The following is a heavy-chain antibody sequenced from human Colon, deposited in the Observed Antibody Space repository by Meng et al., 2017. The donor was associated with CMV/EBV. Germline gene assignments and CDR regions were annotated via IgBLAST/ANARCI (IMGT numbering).Heavy chain of an antibody. J-gene: IGHJ6*02. CDR1: GFTFSSYW. CDR3: ARGFKSITIFGVVTHNPNYYYGMDV. V-gene: IGHV3-7*01. CDR2: IKQDGSEK. Sequence: GESLKISCAASGFTFSSYWMSWVRQAPGKGLEWVANIKQDGSEKYYVDSVKGRFTISRDNAKNSLYLQMNSLRAEDTAVYYCARGFKSITIFGVVTHNPNYYYGMDVWGQGTTVTVSS. D-gene: IGHD3-3*01.